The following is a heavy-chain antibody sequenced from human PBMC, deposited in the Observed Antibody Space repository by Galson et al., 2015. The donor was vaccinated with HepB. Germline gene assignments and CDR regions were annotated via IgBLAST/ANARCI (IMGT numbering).Heavy chain of an antibody. Sequence: SVKVSCKASGYTFTAYNIHGVRQAPGQGLEWMGVIKPNSGITRNAQKFQGRVTMTRDTSISTAYMELSRLRSDDTAVYYCARGLDRYYYYYYGMDVWGQGTTVTVSS. CDR3: ARGLDRYYYYYYGMDV. CDR2: IKPNSGIT. V-gene: IGHV1-2*02. CDR1: GYTFTAYN. J-gene: IGHJ6*02.